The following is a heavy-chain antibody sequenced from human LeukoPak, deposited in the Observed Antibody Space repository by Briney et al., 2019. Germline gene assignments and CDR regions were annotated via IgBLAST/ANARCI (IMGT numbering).Heavy chain of an antibody. J-gene: IGHJ6*03. V-gene: IGHV3-7*01. Sequence: PGGSLRLSCAASGFTFSNYWMSWVRQAPGKGLEWVASIKQDGSQKYYVDSVKDRFTISRDNAKNSLYLQMNSLRAEDTAVYYCAREKYYYYYMDVWGKGTTVTISS. CDR1: GFTFSNYW. CDR3: AREKYYYYYMDV. CDR2: IKQDGSQK.